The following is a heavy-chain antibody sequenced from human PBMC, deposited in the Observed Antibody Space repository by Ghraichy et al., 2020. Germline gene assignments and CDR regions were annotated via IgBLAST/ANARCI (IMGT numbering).Heavy chain of an antibody. CDR2: INHSGST. Sequence: SETLSLTCAVYGGSFSGYYWSWIRQPPGKGLEWIGEINHSGSTNYNPSLKSRVTISVDTSKNQFSLKLSSVTAADTAVYYCARGLWLGATPVYYYYGMDVWGQGTTVTVSS. V-gene: IGHV4-34*01. CDR3: ARGLWLGATPVYYYYGMDV. J-gene: IGHJ6*02. D-gene: IGHD1-26*01. CDR1: GGSFSGYY.